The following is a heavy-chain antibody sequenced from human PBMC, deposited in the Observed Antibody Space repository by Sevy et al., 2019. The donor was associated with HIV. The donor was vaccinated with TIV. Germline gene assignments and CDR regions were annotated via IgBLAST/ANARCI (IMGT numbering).Heavy chain of an antibody. CDR1: GYYFTSYY. D-gene: IGHD3-10*01. J-gene: IGHJ4*02. Sequence: ASVKVSCKASGYYFTSYYVHWVRQAPGQGLEWMGWINPNGGGTNIGQKFHGRVTMSSDTSITTAYMELIRLRSNDTGVYYCARSVYGSGTYLNDYWGQGTLVTVSS. V-gene: IGHV1-2*02. CDR2: INPNGGGT. CDR3: ARSVYGSGTYLNDY.